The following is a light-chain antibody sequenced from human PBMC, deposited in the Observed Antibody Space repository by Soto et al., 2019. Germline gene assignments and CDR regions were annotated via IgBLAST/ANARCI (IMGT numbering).Light chain of an antibody. Sequence: EIVMTQSPATLSVSPGERASLSCRASKSVGSNLAWYQQTAGQAPRLLIYGASTRATGIPARFSGSGSGTEFTRTISSLQSEDFAVYSCQQYTNWPYTFGQGTKLEIK. CDR2: GAS. J-gene: IGKJ2*01. V-gene: IGKV3-15*01. CDR1: KSVGSN. CDR3: QQYTNWPYT.